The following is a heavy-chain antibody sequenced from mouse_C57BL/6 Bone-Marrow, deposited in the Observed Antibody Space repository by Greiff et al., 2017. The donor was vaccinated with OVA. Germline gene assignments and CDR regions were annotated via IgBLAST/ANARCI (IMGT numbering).Heavy chain of an antibody. CDR3: ARDYGSSYGYWYFDV. CDR2: INPGSGGT. Sequence: QVHVKQSGAELVRPGTSVKVSCKASGYAFTNYLIEWVKQRPGQGLEWIGVINPGSGGTNYNEKFKGKATLTADKSSSTAYMQLSSLTSEDSAVYFCARDYGSSYGYWYFDVWGTGTTVTVSS. V-gene: IGHV1-54*01. D-gene: IGHD1-1*01. CDR1: GYAFTNYL. J-gene: IGHJ1*03.